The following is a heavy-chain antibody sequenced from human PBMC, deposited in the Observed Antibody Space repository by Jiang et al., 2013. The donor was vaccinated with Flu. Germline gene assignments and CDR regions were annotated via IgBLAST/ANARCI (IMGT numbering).Heavy chain of an antibody. CDR2: ISAYNGNT. CDR1: GYTFTSYG. CDR3: ASYYGDHTDGDYYYYYGMDV. J-gene: IGHJ6*02. V-gene: IGHV1-18*01. Sequence: GAEVKKPGASVKVSCKASGYTFTSYGISWVRQAPGQGLEWMGWISAYNGNTNYAQKLQGRVTMTTDTSTSTAYMELRSLRSDDTAVYYCASYYGDHTDGDYYYYYGMDVWGQGTTVTVSS. D-gene: IGHD4-17*01.